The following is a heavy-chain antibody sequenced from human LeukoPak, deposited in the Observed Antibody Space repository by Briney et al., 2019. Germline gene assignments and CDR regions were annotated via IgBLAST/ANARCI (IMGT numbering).Heavy chain of an antibody. V-gene: IGHV3-15*01. CDR2: IKSKTDGGTT. D-gene: IGHD4-23*01. CDR1: GFTFSNYA. Sequence: GGSLRLSCAASGFTFSNYAILWVRQAPGKGLEWVGRIKSKTDGGTTDYAAPVKGRFTISRDDSKNTLYLQMNSLKTEDTAVYYCTTVPVSGGGNSVDYWGQGTLVTVSS. CDR3: TTVPVSGGGNSVDY. J-gene: IGHJ4*02.